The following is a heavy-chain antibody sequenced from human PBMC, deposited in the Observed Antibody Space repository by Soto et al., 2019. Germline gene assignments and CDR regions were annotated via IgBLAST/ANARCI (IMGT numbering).Heavy chain of an antibody. CDR3: ARFATSPFDYWYFDL. D-gene: IGHD2-2*01. CDR1: GFTFGSYW. CDR2: IKQDGTEK. J-gene: IGHJ2*01. Sequence: GGSLRLSCAASGFTFGSYWMSWVRQSPGKGLEWVANIKQDGTEKYYVDSVKGRFTISGDNAKNSLYLQMNSLRAEDTAVYYCARFATSPFDYWYFDLWGRGALVTV. V-gene: IGHV3-7*03.